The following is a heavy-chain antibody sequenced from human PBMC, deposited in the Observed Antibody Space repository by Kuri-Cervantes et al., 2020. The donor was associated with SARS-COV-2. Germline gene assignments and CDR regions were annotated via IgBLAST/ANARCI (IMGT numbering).Heavy chain of an antibody. CDR2: IYYSGST. J-gene: IGHJ4*02. D-gene: IGHD1-1*01. CDR1: GGSVSRYY. V-gene: IGHV4-59*02. Sequence: SETLSLTCTVSGGSVSRYYWSWIRQPPGKGLEWIGYIYYSGSTNYNPSLKSRVTISVDTSKYQFTLKLSSVTAAAKAVYYCARVNDYYFDYWGQGTLVTVSS. CDR3: ARVNDYYFDY.